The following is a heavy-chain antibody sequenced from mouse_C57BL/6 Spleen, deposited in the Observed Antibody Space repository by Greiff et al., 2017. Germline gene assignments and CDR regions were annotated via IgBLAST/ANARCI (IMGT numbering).Heavy chain of an antibody. D-gene: IGHD1-1*01. J-gene: IGHJ4*01. V-gene: IGHV1-64*01. CDR2: IHPNSGST. CDR1: GYTFTSYW. CDR3: ARTSITTVVAYYYAMDY. Sequence: QVQLQQPGAELVKPGASVKLSCKASGYTFTSYWMHWVKQRPGQGLEWIGMIHPNSGSTNYNEKFKSKATLTVDKSSSTAYMQLSSLTSEDSAVYYCARTSITTVVAYYYAMDYWGRGTSVTVSS.